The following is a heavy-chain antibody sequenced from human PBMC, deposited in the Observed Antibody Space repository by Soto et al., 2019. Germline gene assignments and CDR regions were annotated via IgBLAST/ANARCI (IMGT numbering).Heavy chain of an antibody. CDR1: GFNFNTYS. J-gene: IGHJ4*02. D-gene: IGHD1-1*01. V-gene: IGHV3-30-3*01. Sequence: QVQLVESGGGVVQPGRSLRVSCAASGFNFNTYSMQWVRQAPGKGLEWVTVISYDGSNKFYADSVKGRFTVSRDNTKNTLYLQMNSLRLDDTAVYYCARDGGKGATGTFDYWGQGTLVTVSS. CDR2: ISYDGSNK. CDR3: ARDGGKGATGTFDY.